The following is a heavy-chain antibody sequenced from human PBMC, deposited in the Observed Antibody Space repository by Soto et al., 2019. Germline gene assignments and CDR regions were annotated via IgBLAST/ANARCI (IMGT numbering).Heavy chain of an antibody. CDR3: ARATVSGWLYYYYGMDV. CDR1: GYTFTSYD. Sequence: QVQLVQSGAEVKKPGASVKVSSKASGYTFTSYDINWVRQATGQGLEWMGWMNPNSGNTGYAQKFQGRVTMTRNTSISTAYMELSSLRSEDTAVYYCARATVSGWLYYYYGMDVWGQGTTVTVSS. J-gene: IGHJ6*02. CDR2: MNPNSGNT. V-gene: IGHV1-8*01. D-gene: IGHD6-19*01.